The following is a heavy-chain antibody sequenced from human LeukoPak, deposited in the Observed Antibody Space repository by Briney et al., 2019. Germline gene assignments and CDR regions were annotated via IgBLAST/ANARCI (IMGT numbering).Heavy chain of an antibody. J-gene: IGHJ4*02. CDR3: ARVSLGPYYFDC. Sequence: PGGSLRLSCAASGFTFDDYAMHWVRQAPGKGLEWVSGISWNSGSIGYADSVKGRFTISRDNAKNSLYLQMNSLRAEDTAVYYCARVSLGPYYFDCWGQGTLVTVSS. V-gene: IGHV3-9*01. CDR2: ISWNSGSI. D-gene: IGHD7-27*01. CDR1: GFTFDDYA.